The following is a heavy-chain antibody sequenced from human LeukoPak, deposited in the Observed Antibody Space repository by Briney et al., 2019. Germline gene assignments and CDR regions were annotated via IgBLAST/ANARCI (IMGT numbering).Heavy chain of an antibody. J-gene: IGHJ4*02. CDR3: ARGSRRSMVRGPFDY. CDR1: GYTFTVYY. D-gene: IGHD3-10*01. CDR2: INPNSGGT. Sequence: ASVKVSCKASGYTFTVYYIHWVRQAPGQGLEWMGWINPNSGGTNYAQKFQGRVTMTRDTSISTACMELSRLRSDDTAVYYCARGSRRSMVRGPFDYWGQGTLVTVSS. V-gene: IGHV1-2*02.